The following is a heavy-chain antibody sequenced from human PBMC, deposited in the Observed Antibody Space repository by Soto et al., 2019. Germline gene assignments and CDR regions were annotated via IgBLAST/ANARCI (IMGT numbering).Heavy chain of an antibody. V-gene: IGHV4-34*01. Sequence: PSETLSLTCAVYGGSFSGYYWSWIRQPPGKGLEWIGEINHSGSTNYNPSLKSRVTISVDTSKTQFSLKLSSVTAADTAVYYCARGKGTITMVRGVVYNWFDPWGQGTLVTVSS. D-gene: IGHD3-10*01. J-gene: IGHJ5*02. CDR3: ARGKGTITMVRGVVYNWFDP. CDR2: INHSGST. CDR1: GGSFSGYY.